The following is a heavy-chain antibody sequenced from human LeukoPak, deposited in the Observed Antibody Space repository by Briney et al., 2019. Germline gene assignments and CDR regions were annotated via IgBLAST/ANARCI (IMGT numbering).Heavy chain of an antibody. J-gene: IGHJ4*02. D-gene: IGHD2-2*01. Sequence: GGSLRLSCAASGFTFSSYGMHWVRQAPGKGLEWVAVISYDGSKKYYADSVKGRFTISRDNSKNTLYLQMNSLRAEDTAVYYCAKGTSYWVQGTLVTVSS. CDR1: GFTFSSYG. CDR3: AKGTSY. V-gene: IGHV3-30*18. CDR2: ISYDGSKK.